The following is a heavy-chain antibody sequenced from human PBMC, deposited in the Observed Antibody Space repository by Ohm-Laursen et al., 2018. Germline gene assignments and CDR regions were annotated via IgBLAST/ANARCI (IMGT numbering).Heavy chain of an antibody. CDR1: GFTFSRYG. CDR3: AKYGGATMVIY. Sequence: SLRLSCTATGFTFSRYGMHWVRQAPGTGLERLAVVWDDGSNKNYADSVKGRFAISRDNSKNTLYLQMNSLRAEDTAVYYCAKYGGATMVIYWGQGTLVTVSS. J-gene: IGHJ4*02. CDR2: VWDDGSNK. D-gene: IGHD3-10*01. V-gene: IGHV3-33*06.